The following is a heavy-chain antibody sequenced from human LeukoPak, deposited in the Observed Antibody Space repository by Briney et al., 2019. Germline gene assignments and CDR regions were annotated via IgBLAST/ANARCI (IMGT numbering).Heavy chain of an antibody. CDR1: GFTFSSYG. CDR2: VRYDGSNK. D-gene: IGHD6-19*01. J-gene: IGHJ4*02. Sequence: GGSLRLSCAASGFTFSSYGMHWVRQAPGKGLEWVAFVRYDGSNKYYADSVKGRFTISRDNSKNTLCLQMNSLRAEDTAVYYCAKDTHSSGWYDRAFDYWGQGTLVTVSS. CDR3: AKDTHSSGWYDRAFDY. V-gene: IGHV3-30*02.